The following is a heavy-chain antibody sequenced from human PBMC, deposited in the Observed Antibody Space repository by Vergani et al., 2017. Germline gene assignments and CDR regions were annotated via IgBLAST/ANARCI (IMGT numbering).Heavy chain of an antibody. CDR3: ARRPGYSSSWYHYYYYMDV. V-gene: IGHV4-34*01. J-gene: IGHJ6*03. Sequence: QVQLQQWGAGLLKPSETLSLTCAVYGRSFSGYYWSWIRQPPGKGLEWIGEINHSGSTNYNPSLKSRVTISVDTSKNQFSLKLSSVTAADTAVYYCARRPGYSSSWYHYYYYMDVWGKXP. D-gene: IGHD6-13*01. CDR1: GRSFSGYY. CDR2: INHSGST.